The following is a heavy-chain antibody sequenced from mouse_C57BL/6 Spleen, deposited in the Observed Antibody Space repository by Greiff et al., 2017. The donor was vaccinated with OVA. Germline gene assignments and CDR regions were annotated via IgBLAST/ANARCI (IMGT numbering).Heavy chain of an antibody. Sequence: EVKLMESGPGLVKPSQSLSLTCSVTGYSITSGYYWNWIRQFPGNKLEWMGYISYDGSNNYNPSLKNRISITRDTSKNQFFLKLNSVTTEDTATYYCARGGTTVVAPGFAYWGQGTLVTVSA. CDR1: GYSITSGYY. D-gene: IGHD1-1*01. CDR2: ISYDGSN. V-gene: IGHV3-6*01. CDR3: ARGGTTVVAPGFAY. J-gene: IGHJ3*01.